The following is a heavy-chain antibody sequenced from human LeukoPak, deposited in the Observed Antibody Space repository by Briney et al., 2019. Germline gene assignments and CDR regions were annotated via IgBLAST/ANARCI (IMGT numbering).Heavy chain of an antibody. J-gene: IGHJ4*02. CDR1: GFTFDDYG. CDR2: INWNGGST. Sequence: GGSLRLSCAASGFTFDDYGMSWVRQAPGKGLEWVSGINWNGGSTGYADSVKGRFTIFRDNAKNSLYLQMNSLRAEDTALYHCARGGQRYCSGGSCKGGDYWGQGTLVTVSS. D-gene: IGHD2-15*01. CDR3: ARGGQRYCSGGSCKGGDY. V-gene: IGHV3-20*01.